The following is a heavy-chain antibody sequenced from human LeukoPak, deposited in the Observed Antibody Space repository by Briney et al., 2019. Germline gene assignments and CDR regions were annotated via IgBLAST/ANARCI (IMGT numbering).Heavy chain of an antibody. D-gene: IGHD2-2*01. CDR2: INHSGST. J-gene: IGHJ3*02. Sequence: SETLSLTCAVYGGSFRGYYWSWIRQPPGKGLEWIGEINHSGSTNYNPSLKRRVTLSVETSKNQFSLKLIFVTAADTAVYYWGREDSRGPQYQTDAFDIWGQGTMVTVSS. V-gene: IGHV4-34*01. CDR3: GREDSRGPQYQTDAFDI. CDR1: GGSFRGYY.